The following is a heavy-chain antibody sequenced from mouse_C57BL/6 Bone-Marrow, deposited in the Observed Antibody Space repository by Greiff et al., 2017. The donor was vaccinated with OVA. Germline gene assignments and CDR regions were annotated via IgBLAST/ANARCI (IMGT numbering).Heavy chain of an antibody. Sequence: EVQGVESGGGLVKPGGSLKLSCAASGFTFSSYAMSWVRQPPEKRLEWVATFSDGGSYTYYPDNVKGRFTISSDNAKNNLYLQMSHLKSEDTAMYYCAGDRGDCFAYWGQGTLVTVSA. J-gene: IGHJ3*01. CDR1: GFTFSSYA. V-gene: IGHV5-4*01. CDR2: FSDGGSYT. CDR3: AGDRGDCFAY. D-gene: IGHD3-3*01.